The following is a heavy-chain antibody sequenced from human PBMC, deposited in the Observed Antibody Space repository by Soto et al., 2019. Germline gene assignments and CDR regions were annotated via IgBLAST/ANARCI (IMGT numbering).Heavy chain of an antibody. CDR3: AKSVSSDGYNSGY. D-gene: IGHD5-12*01. CDR2: ISGSGGST. J-gene: IGHJ4*02. CDR1: GFTFSSYA. V-gene: IGHV3-23*01. Sequence: PGGSLRLSCAASGFTFSSYAMSWVRQAPGKGLEWVSAISGSGGSTYYADSVKGRFAISRDNSKNTLYLQMNSLRAEDTAVYYCAKSVSSDGYNSGYWGQGTLVTVSS.